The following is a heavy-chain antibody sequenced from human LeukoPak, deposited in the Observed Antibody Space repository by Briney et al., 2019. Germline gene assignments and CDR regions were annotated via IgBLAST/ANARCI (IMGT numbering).Heavy chain of an antibody. CDR1: GFTFSNYA. J-gene: IGHJ4*02. CDR2: IRGSGDST. Sequence: GGSLRLSCDASGFTFSNYAMSWVRQAPGKGLEWVSTIRGSGDSTFYADSVKGRLTISRDNSKNTLYLQMNSLRAEDTAVYYCAREVYDSSGYYRLDYWGQGTLVTVSS. D-gene: IGHD3-22*01. CDR3: AREVYDSSGYYRLDY. V-gene: IGHV3-23*01.